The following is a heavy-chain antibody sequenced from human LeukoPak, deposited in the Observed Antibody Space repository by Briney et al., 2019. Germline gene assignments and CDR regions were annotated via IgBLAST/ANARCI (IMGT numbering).Heavy chain of an antibody. Sequence: GASAKVSCKASGYTFSSYGISWVRQAPGQGLEWMGWISGNNGNTNYAQKVQGRVTMTTDTSTSTAYMELRSLRSDDTAVYYCARGRAAGTFWLDYWGQGTLVTVSS. J-gene: IGHJ4*02. V-gene: IGHV1-18*01. D-gene: IGHD6-13*01. CDR2: ISGNNGNT. CDR3: ARGRAAGTFWLDY. CDR1: GYTFSSYG.